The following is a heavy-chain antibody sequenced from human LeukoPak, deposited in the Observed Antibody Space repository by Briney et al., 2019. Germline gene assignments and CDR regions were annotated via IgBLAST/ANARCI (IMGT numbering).Heavy chain of an antibody. D-gene: IGHD3-10*01. CDR1: GGSISSYY. V-gene: IGHV4-59*08. CDR2: ISRSEST. J-gene: IGHJ4*02. Sequence: PSETLSLTCTVSGGSISSYYWSWIRQPPGKGLEWIGYISRSESTNYNPALKSRVTISVDTSKNQFSLKLSSVTAADTAVSYCARHRYYCGSGSYYSEFDYWGQGTLVTVSS. CDR3: ARHRYYCGSGSYYSEFDY.